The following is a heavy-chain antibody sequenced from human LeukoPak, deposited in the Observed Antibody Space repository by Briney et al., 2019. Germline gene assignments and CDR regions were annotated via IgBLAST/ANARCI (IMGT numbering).Heavy chain of an antibody. V-gene: IGHV3-33*01. D-gene: IGHD3-10*01. J-gene: IGHJ4*02. CDR3: ARASGPFDY. CDR1: GFIFSTYG. Sequence: QPGGSLRLSCAASGFIFSTYGMHWVRQAPGKGLEWVAVIWYDGSNKYYADSVQGRFTISRDNSKNTLYLHMNSLRAEDTGVYYCARASGPFDYWGQGTPVTVSS. CDR2: IWYDGSNK.